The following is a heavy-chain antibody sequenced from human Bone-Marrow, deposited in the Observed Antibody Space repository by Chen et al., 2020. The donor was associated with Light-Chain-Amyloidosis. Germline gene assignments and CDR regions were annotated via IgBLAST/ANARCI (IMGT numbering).Heavy chain of an antibody. CDR3: TRKGGYFDF. D-gene: IGHD3-10*01. CDR2: VSGSTVIT. J-gene: IGHJ4*02. Sequence: EVQLVESGGGLVQPGGSLRLSCATSGFNFSSFGMSWVRQAPGKGLEWFSTVSGSTVITYYAGAVKGRVIISRDNSKSTLYLQVNSLRAGDTAVYFCTRKGGYFDFWGQGSLVTVSS. CDR1: GFNFSSFG. V-gene: IGHV3-23*04.